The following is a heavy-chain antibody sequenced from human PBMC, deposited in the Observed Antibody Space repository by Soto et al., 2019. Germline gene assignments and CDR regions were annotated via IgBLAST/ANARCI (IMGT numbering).Heavy chain of an antibody. J-gene: IGHJ4*02. CDR1: GFSLGPYG. CDR2: FSGGSGAI. V-gene: IGHV3-23*01. CDR3: ARWNGFGDS. Sequence: QLLQSGGGLVQPGGSLRLSCAVSGFSLGPYGVTWVRQTPEKGLEWVTGFSGGSGAIFYADSVRGRFTISRDSSTAYLQMNNLIPEDTAVYFCARWNGFGDSWGQGSLVTVSS. D-gene: IGHD1-1*01.